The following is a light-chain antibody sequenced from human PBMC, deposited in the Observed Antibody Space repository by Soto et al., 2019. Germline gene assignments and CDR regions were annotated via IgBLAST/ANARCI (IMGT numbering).Light chain of an antibody. V-gene: IGKV3-15*01. CDR2: GAS. Sequence: EIVMTQSPATLSVSPGERATLSCRASQSISTKLAWYQQKPGQAPRVLIYGASTRVTGIPARFSGSGSGTVFTLTISSLQSEDFAVYHCQHYNDWPPTWTFGQGTRVEIQ. J-gene: IGKJ1*01. CDR1: QSISTK. CDR3: QHYNDWPPTWT.